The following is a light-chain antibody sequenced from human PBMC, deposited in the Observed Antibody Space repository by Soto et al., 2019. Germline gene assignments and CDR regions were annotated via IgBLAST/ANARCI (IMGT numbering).Light chain of an antibody. V-gene: IGKV1-5*03. CDR1: QTISSW. J-gene: IGKJ1*01. Sequence: DIQMTQSPSTLSGHDGDGVTITCRASQTISSWLAWYQQKPGKAPKLLIYKASTLKSGVPSRFSGSGSGTEFTLTISSLQPDDFATYYCQHSNSYSEAFGQGSKVDIK. CDR3: QHSNSYSEA. CDR2: KAS.